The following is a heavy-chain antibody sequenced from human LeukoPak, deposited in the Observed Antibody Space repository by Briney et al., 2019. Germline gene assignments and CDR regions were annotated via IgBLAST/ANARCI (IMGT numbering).Heavy chain of an antibody. Sequence: GGSPRLPCAASGLTFGNYAVTWVRQAPGKGLEWVSTLTGSGTDTFYADSVKGRFTISRDSSKTTLHLQMNSLRAEDTAVYYCAKDRGSYTYYFDYWGQGTLVTVSS. CDR3: AKDRGSYTYYFDY. V-gene: IGHV3-23*01. CDR2: LTGSGTDT. CDR1: GLTFGNYA. D-gene: IGHD1-26*01. J-gene: IGHJ4*02.